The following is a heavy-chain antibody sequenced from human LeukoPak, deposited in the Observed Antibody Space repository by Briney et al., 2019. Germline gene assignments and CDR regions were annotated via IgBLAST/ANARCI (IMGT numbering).Heavy chain of an antibody. CDR3: ARAVGATFFVHY. CDR1: GGSISNYY. Sequence: PSGTLSLTCTVPGGSISNYYWTWIRQPAGKGLEWIGRIYTSGSTNYNPSLRSRVTMSVDTSKNQFSLKLTSVTAADTAVYFCARAVGATFFVHYWVQGTLVTVSS. D-gene: IGHD1-26*01. V-gene: IGHV4-4*07. J-gene: IGHJ4*02. CDR2: IYTSGST.